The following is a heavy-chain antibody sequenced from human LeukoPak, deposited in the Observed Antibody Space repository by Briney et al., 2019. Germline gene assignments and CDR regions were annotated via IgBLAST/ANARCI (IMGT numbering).Heavy chain of an antibody. D-gene: IGHD6-19*01. V-gene: IGHV1-3*01. J-gene: IGHJ4*02. Sequence: ASVKVSCKASGYSFTHCCLHWVRQTPGQRLEWMGCIDGDDGKTQYSQKFHGRVTITRDTSANTAYIEVSSLRSEDTAVYFCVRGGPNPSGWLLDNWGQGTLVTVSS. CDR1: GYSFTHCC. CDR2: IDGDDGKT. CDR3: VRGGPNPSGWLLDN.